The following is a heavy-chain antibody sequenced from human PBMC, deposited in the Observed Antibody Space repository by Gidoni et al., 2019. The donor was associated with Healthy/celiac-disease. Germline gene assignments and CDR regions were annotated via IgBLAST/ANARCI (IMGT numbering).Heavy chain of an antibody. CDR1: GGSTCSGSYY. V-gene: IGHV4-61*02. Sequence: QVQLQESGPGLVKPSQTLSLTCTVSGGSTCSGSYYCSWIRQPAGKGLEWIGRIYTSGSTNYNPSLKSRVTISVDTSKNQFSLKLSSVTAADTAVYYCARDPAITIFPRPNYYYGMDVWGQGTTVTVSS. CDR2: IYTSGST. CDR3: ARDPAITIFPRPNYYYGMDV. D-gene: IGHD3-9*01. J-gene: IGHJ6*02.